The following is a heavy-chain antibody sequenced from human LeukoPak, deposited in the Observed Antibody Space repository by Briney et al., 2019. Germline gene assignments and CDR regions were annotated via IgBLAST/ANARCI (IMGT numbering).Heavy chain of an antibody. J-gene: IGHJ4*02. CDR1: GYTFTSYG. V-gene: IGHV1-18*01. CDR2: ISAYNGNT. Sequence: EASVKVSCKASGYTFTSYGISWVRQAPGQGLEWMGWISAYNGNTNYAQKLQGRVTMTTDTSTSTAYMELSSLRSEDTAVYYCAREITYYYDSSGYLDRGAFDYWGQGTLVTVSS. CDR3: AREITYYYDSSGYLDRGAFDY. D-gene: IGHD3-22*01.